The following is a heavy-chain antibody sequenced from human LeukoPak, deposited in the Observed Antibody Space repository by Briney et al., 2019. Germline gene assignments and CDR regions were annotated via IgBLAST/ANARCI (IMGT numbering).Heavy chain of an antibody. D-gene: IGHD2-2*02. CDR2: FYHNGTP. Sequence: SETLSLTCAVSVGSINSGNRWSWVRQSPGEGLEWIVEFYHNGTPNYNPSLKSRVTISADTFKNHFSLKMTSVTAADTAVYYCATAPILRGEGGEHYKYGMDVWGQGTTVIVSS. CDR1: VGSINSGNR. V-gene: IGHV4-4*02. J-gene: IGHJ6*02. CDR3: ATAPILRGEGGEHYKYGMDV.